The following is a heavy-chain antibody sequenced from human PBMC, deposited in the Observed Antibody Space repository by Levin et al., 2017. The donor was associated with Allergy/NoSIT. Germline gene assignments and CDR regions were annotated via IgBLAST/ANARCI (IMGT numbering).Heavy chain of an antibody. CDR1: GFTFTSYA. CDR3: ARAQGDTTMVVLDY. CDR2: ISYDGNSK. D-gene: IGHD5-18*01. V-gene: IGHV3-30-3*01. Sequence: PGGSLRLSCAASGFTFTSYAMHWVRQAPGKGLEWVAVISYDGNSKYYADSVKGRFTISRDNSKNTLYLQMNSLRAEDAAVYYCARAQGDTTMVVLDYWGQGILVTVSS. J-gene: IGHJ4*02.